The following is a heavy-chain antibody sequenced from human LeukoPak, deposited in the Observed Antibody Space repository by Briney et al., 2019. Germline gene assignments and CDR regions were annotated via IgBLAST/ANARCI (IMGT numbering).Heavy chain of an antibody. D-gene: IGHD3-22*01. CDR2: IIPIFGTA. CDR3: AKYYYDSSGYYGYFDL. Sequence: SVKVSCKASGGTFSSYAISWVRQAPGQGLEWMGGIIPIFGTANYAQKFQGRVTITADESTNTAYMELSSLRSEDTAVYYCAKYYYDSSGYYGYFDLWGRGTLVTVSS. J-gene: IGHJ2*01. V-gene: IGHV1-69*13. CDR1: GGTFSSYA.